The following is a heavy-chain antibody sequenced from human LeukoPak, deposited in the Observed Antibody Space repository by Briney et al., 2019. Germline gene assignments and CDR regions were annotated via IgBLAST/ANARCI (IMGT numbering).Heavy chain of an antibody. CDR1: GGSISSSNW. CDR3: ASQGGYCGGGSCYSNLYWYFDL. CDR2: IYHSGST. V-gene: IGHV4-4*02. Sequence: PSETLSLTCAVSGGSISSSNWWSWVRQPPGKGLEWIGEIYHSGSTNYNPSLKSRVTISVDKSKNQFSLKLSSVTAADTAVYYCASQGGYCGGGSCYSNLYWYFDLWGRGTLVTVSS. J-gene: IGHJ2*01. D-gene: IGHD2-15*01.